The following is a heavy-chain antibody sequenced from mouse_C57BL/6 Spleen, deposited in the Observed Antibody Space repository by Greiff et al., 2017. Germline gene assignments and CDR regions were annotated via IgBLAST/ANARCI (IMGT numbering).Heavy chain of an antibody. Sequence: VQRVESGAELVRPGASVKLSCKACGYTFTDYYINWVKQRPGQGLEWIARIYPGSGNTYYNEKFKGKATLTAEKSSSTAYMQLSSLTSEDSAVYFCARGNYYGSSLGAMDYWGQGTSVTVSS. J-gene: IGHJ4*01. D-gene: IGHD1-1*01. CDR2: IYPGSGNT. CDR3: ARGNYYGSSLGAMDY. V-gene: IGHV1-76*01. CDR1: GYTFTDYY.